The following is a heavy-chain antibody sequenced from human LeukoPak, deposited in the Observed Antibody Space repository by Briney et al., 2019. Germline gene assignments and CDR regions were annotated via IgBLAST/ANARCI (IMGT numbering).Heavy chain of an antibody. V-gene: IGHV3-23*01. CDR1: GFTFSSYA. CDR2: ISGNGGST. D-gene: IGHD6-13*01. CDR3: AKSPTTGYSSSANWFDP. Sequence: GGSLRLSCAASGFTFSSYAMSWVRQAPGKGLEWVSAISGNGGSTYYADSVKGRFTISRDNSKNTLYLQMNSLSAEDTAVYYCAKSPTTGYSSSANWFDPWGQGTLVTVSS. J-gene: IGHJ5*02.